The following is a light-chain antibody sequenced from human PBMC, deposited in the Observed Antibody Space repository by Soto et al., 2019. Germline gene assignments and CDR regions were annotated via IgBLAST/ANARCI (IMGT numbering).Light chain of an antibody. CDR3: ASWDDNLNGGV. Sequence: SVLTQPPSAYGTPGQRVTISCSGTSSNIGTYTVNWYQQLPGTAPKLLIYTDYQRPSGVPDRFSGSKSGTSASLAINGLHSEDEADYYCASWDDNLNGGVFGGGTKVTVL. V-gene: IGLV1-44*01. J-gene: IGLJ3*02. CDR2: TDY. CDR1: SSNIGTYT.